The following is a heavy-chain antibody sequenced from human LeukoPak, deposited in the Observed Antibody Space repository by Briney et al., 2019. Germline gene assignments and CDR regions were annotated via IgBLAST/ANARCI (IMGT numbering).Heavy chain of an antibody. CDR1: LFNFRNYE. V-gene: IGHV3-48*03. J-gene: IGHJ6*02. CDR2: IGATGSPT. Sequence: PGGSLRLSCEASLFNFRNYEMTWVRQAPGKGLEWVSHIGATGSPTYYADSVKGRFTISRDNAKKALYLQMTSLRAEDTAVYYCALGNLYYYNNLDVWGQGTTVTVSS. CDR3: ALGNLYYYNNLDV.